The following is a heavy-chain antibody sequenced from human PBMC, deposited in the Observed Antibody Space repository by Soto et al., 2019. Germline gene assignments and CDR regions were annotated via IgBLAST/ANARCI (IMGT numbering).Heavy chain of an antibody. D-gene: IGHD5-12*01. CDR2: IIPFFGTT. Sequence: QVQLVQAGAEMKKPGSSVKVSCNASGGTFRSYAISWVRQAPGQGLEWMGGIIPFFGTTNYALEFQGRVTITAADSASTVYMELSSMRSEDTAVYLCARGVDGDNSWSFDYWGQGTLVTVS. V-gene: IGHV1-69*19. CDR1: GGTFRSYA. J-gene: IGHJ4*02. CDR3: ARGVDGDNSWSFDY.